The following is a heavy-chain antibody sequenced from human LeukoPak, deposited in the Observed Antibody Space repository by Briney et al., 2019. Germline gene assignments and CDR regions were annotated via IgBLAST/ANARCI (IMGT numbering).Heavy chain of an antibody. CDR1: GGSLSIYY. Sequence: SETLSLTRAVSGGSLSIYYGSCTRHPPGKGLEWIGDIYYSGSTNYNPSLKGRVTISVDTSKNQFPLKLGSVTAADPAVYYCGGERGLWFGASEPRISAAFDIWGQGTMVTVSS. D-gene: IGHD3-10*01. J-gene: IGHJ3*02. CDR3: GGERGLWFGASEPRISAAFDI. V-gene: IGHV4-59*12. CDR2: IYYSGST.